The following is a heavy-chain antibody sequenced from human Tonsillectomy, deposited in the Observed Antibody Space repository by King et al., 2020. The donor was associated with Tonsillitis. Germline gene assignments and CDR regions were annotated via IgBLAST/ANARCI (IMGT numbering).Heavy chain of an antibody. V-gene: IGHV3-15*01. D-gene: IGHD1-7*01. Sequence: EVQLVESGGGLVKPGGSLRLSCAASGFTFSNAWMSWVRQAPGKGLEWVGRIKSKTDGGTTDYAAPVKGRFTISRDDSKNTLYLQMNSLKTEDTALYYCTTDPSLLLEIRNQDSFDIWGQGKMVTVSS. CDR1: GFTFSNAW. CDR3: TTDPSLLLEIRNQDSFDI. J-gene: IGHJ3*02. CDR2: IKSKTDGGTT.